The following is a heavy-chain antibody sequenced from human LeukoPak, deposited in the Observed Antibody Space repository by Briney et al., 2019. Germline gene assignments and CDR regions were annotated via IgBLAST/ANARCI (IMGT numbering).Heavy chain of an antibody. CDR1: GYTFPSYG. J-gene: IGHJ3*02. D-gene: IGHD3-3*01. CDR2: ISAYNGNT. CDR3: ARDSPIYDFWSGYSDGNAFDI. Sequence: ASVKVSCKASGYTFPSYGISWVRQAPGQGLEWMGWISAYNGNTNYAQKLQGRVTMTTDTSTSTAYMELRSLRSDDTAVYYCARDSPIYDFWSGYSDGNAFDIWGQGTMVTVSS. V-gene: IGHV1-18*01.